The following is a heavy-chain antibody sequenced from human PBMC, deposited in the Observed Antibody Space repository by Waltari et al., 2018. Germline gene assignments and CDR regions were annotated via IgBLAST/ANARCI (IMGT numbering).Heavy chain of an antibody. D-gene: IGHD3-10*01. CDR2: IYSGGDT. CDR3: ARGPLPRAFDY. J-gene: IGHJ4*02. CDR1: GFTVSNNY. V-gene: IGHV3-53*01. Sequence: EVQLVESGGGLIQPGGSLRLSCAASGFTVSNNYMTWVHQAPGKGLEWVSVIYSGGDTHYADSVRGRFTISRDNSKNTLSLQMNSLRAEDTAVYYCARGPLPRAFDYWGQGTLVTVSS.